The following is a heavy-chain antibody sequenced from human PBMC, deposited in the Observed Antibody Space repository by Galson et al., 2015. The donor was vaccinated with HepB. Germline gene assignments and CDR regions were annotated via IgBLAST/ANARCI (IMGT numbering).Heavy chain of an antibody. V-gene: IGHV1-18*01. CDR3: ARDRDYRFDY. D-gene: IGHD3-16*02. J-gene: IGHJ4*02. Sequence: SVKVSCKASGYTFTINGISWLRQAPGKGLEWMGWISANSGNTNYAENFQGRVTLTRDTSTSIAYLDLRSPRSDDTATYYCARDRDYRFDYWGQGTLVTVSS. CDR2: ISANSGNT. CDR1: GYTFTING.